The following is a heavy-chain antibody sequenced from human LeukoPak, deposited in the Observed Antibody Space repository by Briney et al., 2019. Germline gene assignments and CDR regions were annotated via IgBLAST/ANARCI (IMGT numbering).Heavy chain of an antibody. D-gene: IGHD3-3*01. CDR1: GGSFSGYY. CDR2: INHSGST. Sequence: MSSETLSLTCAVYGGSFSGYYWSWIRQPPGKGLEWIGEINHSGSTNYNPSLKSRVTISVDTSKNQFSLKLSSVTAADTAVYYCARGVGFTIFGVVIKHYYYMDVWGKGTTVTVSS. J-gene: IGHJ6*03. CDR3: ARGVGFTIFGVVIKHYYYMDV. V-gene: IGHV4-34*01.